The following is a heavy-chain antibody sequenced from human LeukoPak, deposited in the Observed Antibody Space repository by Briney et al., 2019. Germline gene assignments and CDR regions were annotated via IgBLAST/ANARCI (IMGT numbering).Heavy chain of an antibody. V-gene: IGHV3-20*01. J-gene: IGHJ6*03. CDR2: RNGGST. CDR3: ARAKEAVVRGLRYYYYMDV. CDR1: GFTFDDYG. D-gene: IGHD3-10*01. Sequence: GGSLRLSCEASGFTFDDYGMTWVRQAPGKGLEWVSGRNGGSTGYADSVKGRFTISRDNAKNSLYLQMNSLRAEDTALYHCARAKEAVVRGLRYYYYMDVWGKGTTVTISS.